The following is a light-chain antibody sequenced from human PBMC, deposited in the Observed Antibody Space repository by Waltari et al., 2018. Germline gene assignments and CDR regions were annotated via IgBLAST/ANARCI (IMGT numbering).Light chain of an antibody. V-gene: IGKV3-20*01. Sequence: IVLTQSPGTLSLSPGERATLSCRASQSVNTYLAWYQQKTGQAPSLLLYGAYTRAAGITDRFSGSGSGTDFSLTISRLEAEDFAVYYCQHHVRLPATFGQGTKVEIK. CDR2: GAY. CDR1: QSVNTY. CDR3: QHHVRLPAT. J-gene: IGKJ1*01.